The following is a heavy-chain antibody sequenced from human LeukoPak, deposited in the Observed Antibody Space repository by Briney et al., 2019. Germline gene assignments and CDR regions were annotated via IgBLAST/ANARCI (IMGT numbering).Heavy chain of an antibody. D-gene: IGHD4-23*01. CDR3: ARGQDTVLTSRDAFDI. J-gene: IGHJ3*02. CDR1: GFTFSSYS. CDR2: ISTSSSYI. Sequence: GGSLRLSCAASGFTFSSYSMNWVRQGPGKGLEWVSSISTSSSYIYYADSVKGRFTISRDNAKNSLYLQMNSLRAEDTAVYYCARGQDTVLTSRDAFDIWGTGTTVTVSS. V-gene: IGHV3-21*01.